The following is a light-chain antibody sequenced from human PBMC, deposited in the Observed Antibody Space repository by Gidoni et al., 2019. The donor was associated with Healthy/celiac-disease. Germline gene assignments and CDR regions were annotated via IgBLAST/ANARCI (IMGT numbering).Light chain of an antibody. CDR3: RQSCNTPPFT. J-gene: IGKJ2*01. CDR2: AAS. Sequence: DIQMTQSPSSLSASVGDRVTITCRASQSISSYLNWYQQKPGKAATLLIYAASSLQSRVASRFISGGAGGDFSITISSLQPEDYAAYYCRQSCNTPPFTFGEGTKLEIK. CDR1: QSISSY. V-gene: IGKV1-39*01.